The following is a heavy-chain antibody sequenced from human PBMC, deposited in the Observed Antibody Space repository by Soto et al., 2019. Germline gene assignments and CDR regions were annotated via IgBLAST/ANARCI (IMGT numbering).Heavy chain of an antibody. CDR3: ARSHGSSTSLDIYYYYYYGMDV. Sequence: QVQLVQSGAEVKKPGSSVKVSCKASGGTFRSYAISWVRQAPGQGLEWMGGVIPISGTANYAQKFQGIATITADEATSTAYMELSSLRSEDTAVYYCARSHGSSTSLDIYYYYYYGMDVWGQGTTVTVSS. CDR2: VIPISGTA. J-gene: IGHJ6*02. D-gene: IGHD2-2*01. V-gene: IGHV1-69*01. CDR1: GGTFRSYA.